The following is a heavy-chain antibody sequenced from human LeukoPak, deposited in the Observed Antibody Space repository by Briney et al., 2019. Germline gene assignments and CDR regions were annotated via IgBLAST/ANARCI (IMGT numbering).Heavy chain of an antibody. J-gene: IGHJ6*04. CDR1: GGSISSGGYY. V-gene: IGHV4-31*03. D-gene: IGHD3-9*01. CDR3: ARGLTDNYYYYGMDV. CDR2: IYYSGST. Sequence: PPETLSLTCTVSGGSISSGGYYWRWIRQHPGKGLEWIGYIYYSGSTYYNPSLKSRVTISVDTSKNQFSLKLSSVTAADTAVYYCARGLTDNYYYYGMDVWGKGTTVTVSS.